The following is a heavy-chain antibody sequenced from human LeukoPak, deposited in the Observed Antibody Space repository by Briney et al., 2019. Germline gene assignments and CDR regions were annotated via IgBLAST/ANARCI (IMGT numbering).Heavy chain of an antibody. CDR2: ISGSGSST. Sequence: GGSLRLSCAASGFTVSSNYMSWVRQAPGKGLEWVSTISGSGSSTYYADSVKGRFTISRDNSKNTLYLQMNSLRAEDTAGYYCSLVPNYWGQGALVTVSS. CDR1: GFTVSSNY. D-gene: IGHD6-13*01. CDR3: SLVPNY. J-gene: IGHJ4*02. V-gene: IGHV3-23*01.